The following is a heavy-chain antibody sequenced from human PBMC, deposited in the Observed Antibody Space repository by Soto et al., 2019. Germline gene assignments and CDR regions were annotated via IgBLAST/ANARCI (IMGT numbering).Heavy chain of an antibody. D-gene: IGHD6-19*01. V-gene: IGHV4-34*01. CDR3: ARTKHSSGWYRGLLDY. Sequence: QVQLQQWGAGLLKPSETLSLTCAVYGGSFSGYYWSWIRQPPGKGLEWIGEINHSGSTKYNPSLKCGVTISVNTSKNQFSLKLSSVTTADPAVYYCARTKHSSGWYRGLLDYLGQGTLVTVS. J-gene: IGHJ4*02. CDR2: INHSGST. CDR1: GGSFSGYY.